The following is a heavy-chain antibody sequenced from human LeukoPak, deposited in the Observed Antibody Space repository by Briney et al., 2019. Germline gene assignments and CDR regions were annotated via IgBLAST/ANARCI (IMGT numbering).Heavy chain of an antibody. D-gene: IGHD1-26*01. J-gene: IGHJ4*02. CDR2: ISSDGSST. V-gene: IGHV3-74*01. CDR1: GFTFSTSW. CDR3: ARDLGSPLDY. Sequence: GVSLRLSCAASGFTFSTSWVHWVRQAPGEGLVWVSRISSDGSSTTYADSVRGRFTISRDNAKNTLYLQMNSLRAEDTAVYYCARDLGSPLDYWGQGTLVTVPS.